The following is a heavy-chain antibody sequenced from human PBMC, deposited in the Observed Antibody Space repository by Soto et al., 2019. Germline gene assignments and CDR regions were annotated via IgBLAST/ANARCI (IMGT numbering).Heavy chain of an antibody. CDR1: GDAFTNYI. J-gene: IGHJ4*02. CDR2: IIPMFGTP. Sequence: QVQLVQSGAEVKKPGSSVKVSCKASGDAFTNYIFDWVRQAPGQGLEWMGGIIPMFGTPKYAQTFQDRVTISADVSTGTAYLERTSLRFDATAVYYCARGRDQPPVVLYFDAWGEGTRVTVSS. V-gene: IGHV1-69*01. CDR3: ARGRDQPPVVLYFDA. D-gene: IGHD2-15*01.